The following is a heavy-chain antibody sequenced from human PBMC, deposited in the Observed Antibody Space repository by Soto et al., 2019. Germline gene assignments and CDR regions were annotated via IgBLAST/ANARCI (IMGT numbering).Heavy chain of an antibody. D-gene: IGHD1-1*01. J-gene: IGHJ4*02. CDR2: ISGGGGSS. Sequence: PGGSLRLSCAASGFTFSNYAMSWVRQVPGKGLEWVSAISGGGGSSYYADSVKGRFTISRDNSKNTLYLQMNSLRAEDTAVYYCAKGTANDPRVYDYWGQGTLVTVSS. V-gene: IGHV3-23*01. CDR1: GFTFSNYA. CDR3: AKGTANDPRVYDY.